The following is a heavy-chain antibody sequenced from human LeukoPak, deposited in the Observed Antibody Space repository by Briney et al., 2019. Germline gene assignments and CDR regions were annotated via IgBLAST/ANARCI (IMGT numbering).Heavy chain of an antibody. D-gene: IGHD1-1*01. Sequence: SETLSLTCTVSGFSISSGYYWGWFRQPPGKGPEWIGSIYHSGSTYYNLSFKSRVTISLNTSKNYFSLKLNSVTAAGTAVYYCARGSTTGTTSYFDPWGQGTLVTVSS. CDR1: GFSISSGYY. V-gene: IGHV4-38-2*02. J-gene: IGHJ5*02. CDR2: IYHSGST. CDR3: ARGSTTGTTSYFDP.